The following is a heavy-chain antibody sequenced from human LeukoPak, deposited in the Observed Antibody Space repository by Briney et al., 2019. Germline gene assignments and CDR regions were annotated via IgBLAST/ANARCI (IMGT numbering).Heavy chain of an antibody. V-gene: IGHV3-11*01. J-gene: IGHJ3*02. CDR2: ISSSGSTI. CDR1: GFTFSDYY. Sequence: GGSLRLSCAVFGFTFSDYYMTWIRQAPGKGLEWVSYISSSGSTIYYADSVKGRFTISRDNAKNSLYLQMNSLRAEDTAVYYCAKDPPPLRFLEWSADAFDIWGQGTMVTVSS. CDR3: AKDPPPLRFLEWSADAFDI. D-gene: IGHD3-3*01.